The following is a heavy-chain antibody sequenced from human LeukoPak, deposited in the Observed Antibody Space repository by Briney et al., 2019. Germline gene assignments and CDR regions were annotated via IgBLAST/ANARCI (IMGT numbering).Heavy chain of an antibody. V-gene: IGHV1-2*02. CDR2: INPNSGGT. CDR3: AREMEQQLVRAWFDP. CDR1: GYTFTGYY. D-gene: IGHD6-13*01. Sequence: ASVKVSCKASGYTFTGYYMHWVRQAPGQGLEWMGWINPNSGGTNYAQKFQGRVTMTRDTSISTAYMELSRLRSDDTAVYYCAREMEQQLVRAWFDPWGQGTLVTVSS. J-gene: IGHJ5*02.